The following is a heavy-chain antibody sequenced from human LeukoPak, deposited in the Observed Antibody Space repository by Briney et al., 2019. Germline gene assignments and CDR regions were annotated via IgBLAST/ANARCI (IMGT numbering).Heavy chain of an antibody. CDR1: GVIFSRYW. D-gene: IGHD4-17*01. Sequence: PGGSLRLSCAASGVIFSRYWMSWLRQAPGKGLEWVANIKHDGSEKHYVDSEKGRFTISRDNTKNSLYLQMNSLRAEDTAVYYCAKDRPDGNYGDYYFDYWGQGTLVTVSS. J-gene: IGHJ4*02. CDR3: AKDRPDGNYGDYYFDY. V-gene: IGHV3-7*03. CDR2: IKHDGSEK.